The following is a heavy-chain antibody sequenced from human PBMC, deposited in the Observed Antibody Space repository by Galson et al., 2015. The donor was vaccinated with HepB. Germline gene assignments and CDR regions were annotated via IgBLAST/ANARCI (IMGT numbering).Heavy chain of an antibody. Sequence: SVKVSCKASGGTFSSYAISWVRQAPGQGLEWMGGIIPILGIANYAQKFQGRVTITADKSTSTAYMELSSLRSEDTAVYYCASRGSIAAAGEAPYYYYMDVWGKGTTVTVSS. CDR2: IIPILGIA. CDR3: ASRGSIAAAGEAPYYYYMDV. V-gene: IGHV1-69*10. J-gene: IGHJ6*03. D-gene: IGHD6-13*01. CDR1: GGTFSSYA.